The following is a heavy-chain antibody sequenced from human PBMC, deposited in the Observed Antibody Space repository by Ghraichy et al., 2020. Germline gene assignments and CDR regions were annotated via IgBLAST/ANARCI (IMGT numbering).Heavy chain of an antibody. V-gene: IGHV4-61*01. CDR1: GGSVSSGSYY. Sequence: SETLSLTCTVSGGSVSSGSYYWSWIRQPPGKGLEWIGYIYYSGSTNYNPSLKSRVTISVDTSKNQFSLKLSSVTAADTAVYYCARASTVTTGGVDYWGQGTLVTVSS. D-gene: IGHD4-17*01. CDR3: ARASTVTTGGVDY. J-gene: IGHJ4*02. CDR2: IYYSGST.